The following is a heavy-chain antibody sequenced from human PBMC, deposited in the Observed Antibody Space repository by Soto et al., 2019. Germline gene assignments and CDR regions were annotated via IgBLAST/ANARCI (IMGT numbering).Heavy chain of an antibody. CDR2: IYTSGST. CDR1: GCSISSYD. J-gene: IGHJ6*02. V-gene: IGHV4-4*07. D-gene: IGHD6-6*01. Sequence: SETLSLTCTVSGCSISSYDWSWIRQTAGKGLEWIGRIYTSGSTNYNPSLKSRVTMSVDTSKNQFSLKLSSVTAADTAVYYCARDLYVRQLVLSHYYYGMDVWGQGTTVTVSS. CDR3: ARDLYVRQLVLSHYYYGMDV.